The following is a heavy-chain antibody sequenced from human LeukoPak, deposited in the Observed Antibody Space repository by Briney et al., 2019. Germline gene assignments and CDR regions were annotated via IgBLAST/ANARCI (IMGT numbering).Heavy chain of an antibody. CDR3: ARAGNENSSGYYY. V-gene: IGHV3-33*01. Sequence: QAGRSLRLSCAASGFTFINYGIHWVRQAPGKGLEWVALIRYDGSNKYYADSVRGWFTISRDNSKNTVYLQMNSLRGEDTAVYYCARAGNENSSGYYYWGQGTLVTVSS. D-gene: IGHD6-19*01. CDR1: GFTFINYG. CDR2: IRYDGSNK. J-gene: IGHJ4*02.